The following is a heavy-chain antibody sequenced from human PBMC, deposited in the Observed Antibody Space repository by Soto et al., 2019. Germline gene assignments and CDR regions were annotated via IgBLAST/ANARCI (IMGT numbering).Heavy chain of an antibody. D-gene: IGHD1-26*01. CDR2: INPNSGGT. Sequence: QVPLVQSGAEVKKPGASVKVSCKASGYTFTGYYMHWVRQAPGQGLEWMGWINPNSGGTNYAQKFQGWVTMTRDTSISTAYMELSRLRSDDTAVYYCAREVQGSGTGAFDMWGQGTMVTVSS. J-gene: IGHJ3*02. CDR3: AREVQGSGTGAFDM. V-gene: IGHV1-2*04. CDR1: GYTFTGYY.